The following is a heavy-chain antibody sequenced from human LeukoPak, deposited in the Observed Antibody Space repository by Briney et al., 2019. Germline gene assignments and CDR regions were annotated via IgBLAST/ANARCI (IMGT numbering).Heavy chain of an antibody. CDR1: GGSLSSSSYY. Sequence: SETLSLTCTVSGGSLSSSSYYWGWIRQPPGTGLEWIGSIYYSGSTYYNPSLKSRVPISVDTSKNQFSLKLSSVTAADTAVYYCATGYYDFWSSNYYGMDVWGQGTTVTVSS. CDR3: ATGYYDFWSSNYYGMDV. CDR2: IYYSGST. J-gene: IGHJ6*02. D-gene: IGHD3-3*01. V-gene: IGHV4-39*01.